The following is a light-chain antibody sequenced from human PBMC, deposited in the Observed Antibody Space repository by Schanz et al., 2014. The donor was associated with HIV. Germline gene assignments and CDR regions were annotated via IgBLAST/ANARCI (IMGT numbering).Light chain of an antibody. J-gene: IGKJ2*01. CDR1: HLLFSSDGSNS. V-gene: IGKV2-30*01. CDR3: MQYTHWPHT. Sequence: DVVLTQSPLSLPVPLGQPASISCRRSHLLFSSDGSNSFPFFPQRPGQSPRRLIYKVSNRDSGVPDRFSGSGSGTDFTLKISKVEAEDIGVFFCMQYTHWPHTFGQGTRLEIK. CDR2: KVS.